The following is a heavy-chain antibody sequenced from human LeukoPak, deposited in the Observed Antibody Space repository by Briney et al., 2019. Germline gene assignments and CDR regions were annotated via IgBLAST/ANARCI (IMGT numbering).Heavy chain of an antibody. CDR3: ARDPTMVRGVTIVSGWFDP. D-gene: IGHD3-10*01. CDR2: IIPIFGTA. CDR1: GGTFSTYI. J-gene: IGHJ5*02. Sequence: SVKVSCKTTGGTFSTYIINWVRQAPGQGLEWMGGIIPIFGTANYAQKFQGRVTITADKSTSTAYMELSSLRSEDTAVYYCARDPTMVRGVTIVSGWFDPWGQGTLVTVSS. V-gene: IGHV1-69*06.